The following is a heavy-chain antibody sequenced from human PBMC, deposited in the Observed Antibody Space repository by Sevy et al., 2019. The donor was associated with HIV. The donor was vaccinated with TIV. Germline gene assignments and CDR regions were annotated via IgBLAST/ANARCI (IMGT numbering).Heavy chain of an antibody. CDR3: ARLTIFGVVTDNWFDP. CDR2: IYYSGSA. Sequence: SETLSLTCTVSGGYISSNIYYWGWIRQPPGKGLEWIGSIYYSGSAYYNPSLKSRVTISVDTSKNQFSLKVSSVTAADTAVYYYARLTIFGVVTDNWFDPWGQGTLVTVSS. CDR1: GGYISSNIYY. J-gene: IGHJ5*02. V-gene: IGHV4-39*01. D-gene: IGHD3-3*01.